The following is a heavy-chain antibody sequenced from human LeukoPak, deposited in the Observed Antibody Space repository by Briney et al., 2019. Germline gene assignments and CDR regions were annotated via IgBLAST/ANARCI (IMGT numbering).Heavy chain of an antibody. V-gene: IGHV4-34*01. CDR1: GGSFSGYY. D-gene: IGHD2-21*02. Sequence: PSETLSLTCAVYGGSFSGYYWSWIRQPPGKGLEWIGEINHSGSTNYNPSLKSRVTISVDTSKNQFSLKLSSVTAADTAVYYCARRGAPIVVVTAIDYWGQGTLVTVSS. CDR2: INHSGST. CDR3: ARRGAPIVVVTAIDY. J-gene: IGHJ4*02.